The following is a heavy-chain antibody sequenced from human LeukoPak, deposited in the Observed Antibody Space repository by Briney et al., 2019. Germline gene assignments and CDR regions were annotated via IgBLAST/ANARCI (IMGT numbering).Heavy chain of an antibody. J-gene: IGHJ4*02. V-gene: IGHV1-69*13. CDR3: ARGIEWETTHDY. D-gene: IGHD1-26*01. CDR1: GGTFSSYA. Sequence: ASVKVSCKASGGTFSSYAISWVRQAPGQGLEWMGGIIPIFGTVNYAQKFQGRVTITADESTSTAYMELSSLRSEDTAVYYCARGIEWETTHDYWGQGTLVTVSS. CDR2: IIPIFGTV.